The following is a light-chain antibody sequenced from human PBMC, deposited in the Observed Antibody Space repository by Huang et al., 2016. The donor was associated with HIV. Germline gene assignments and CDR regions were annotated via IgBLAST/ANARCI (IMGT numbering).Light chain of an antibody. CDR1: QSISSN. CDR3: HHFNNWPFT. CDR2: GAS. Sequence: EIVMTQSPATLSVFPGERATLSCRASQSISSNLAWYQQKPGQAPRLLIYGASTRATGVPARFSGSGSGTDFTLTISSLQSEDFALYYCHHFNNWPFTFGPGTKVGIK. J-gene: IGKJ3*01. V-gene: IGKV3-15*01.